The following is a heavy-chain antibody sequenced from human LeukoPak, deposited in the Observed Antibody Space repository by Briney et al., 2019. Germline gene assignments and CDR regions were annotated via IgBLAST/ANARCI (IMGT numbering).Heavy chain of an antibody. Sequence: SETLSLTCAVSGYSISISNWWGSIRQSPGKGLEWIGYIYYTGSTYYNPSLKSRVTMSVDTSKNQFSLKLSSVTAVDTAVYYCARYDILTGLQGGFYDYWGQGTLVTVSS. CDR1: GYSISISNW. CDR3: ARYDILTGLQGGFYDY. D-gene: IGHD3-9*01. CDR2: IYYTGST. J-gene: IGHJ4*02. V-gene: IGHV4-28*01.